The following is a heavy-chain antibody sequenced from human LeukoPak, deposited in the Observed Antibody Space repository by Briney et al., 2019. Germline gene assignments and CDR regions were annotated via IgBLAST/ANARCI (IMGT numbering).Heavy chain of an antibody. Sequence: GGSLRLSCAASRFIFSNYYMSWIRQTPGKGLERIANIGTDGSSENYADPAKGRFTISRDNARNSLFLQMSSLRVEDTAVYFCARAGTYSGYKVFDTWGQGTLVTVAS. CDR2: IGTDGSSE. CDR3: ARAGTYSGYKVFDT. J-gene: IGHJ5*02. CDR1: RFIFSNYY. D-gene: IGHD5-12*01. V-gene: IGHV3-11*01.